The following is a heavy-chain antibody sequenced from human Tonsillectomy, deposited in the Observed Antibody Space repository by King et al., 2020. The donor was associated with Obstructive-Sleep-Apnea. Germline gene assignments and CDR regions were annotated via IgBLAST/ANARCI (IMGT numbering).Heavy chain of an antibody. CDR3: APWGVAATPLRLYYYYYGMDV. CDR2: ISGSGGST. J-gene: IGHJ6*02. V-gene: IGHV3-23*04. Sequence: VQLVESGGGLVQPGGSLRLSCAASGFTFSSYAMSWVRQAPGKGLEWVSAISGSGGSTYYADSVKGRFTISGDNSKNTLYLQMNSLRAEDTAVYYCAPWGVAATPLRLYYYYYGMDVWGQGTTVTVSS. CDR1: GFTFSSYA. D-gene: IGHD2-15*01.